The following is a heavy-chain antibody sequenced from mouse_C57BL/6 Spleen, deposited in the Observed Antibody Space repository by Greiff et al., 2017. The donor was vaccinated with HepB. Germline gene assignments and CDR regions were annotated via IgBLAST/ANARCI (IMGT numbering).Heavy chain of an antibody. CDR1: GYTFTDYY. Sequence: QVQLQQSGAELVRPGASVKLSCKASGYTFTDYYINWVKQRPGQGLEWIARIYPGSGNTYYNEKFKGKATLTAEKSSSTDDMQLSSLTSEDSAVYFCARRVLLYGYFDVWGTGTTVTVSS. CDR3: ARRVLLYGYFDV. J-gene: IGHJ1*03. D-gene: IGHD2-14*01. V-gene: IGHV1-76*01. CDR2: IYPGSGNT.